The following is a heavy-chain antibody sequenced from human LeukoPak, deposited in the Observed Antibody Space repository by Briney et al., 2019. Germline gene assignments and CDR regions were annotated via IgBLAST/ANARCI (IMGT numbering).Heavy chain of an antibody. CDR2: ISGSSSIT. CDR3: ARSDAFYI. V-gene: IGHV3-48*01. CDR1: GFTFSSYS. J-gene: IGHJ3*02. Sequence: GGSLRLSCAASGFTFSSYSMNWVRQAPGKGLEWVSYISGSSSITYYGDSVKGRFTISRDSATNSLYLQMNSLRAEDTAVYYCARSDAFYIWGQGTMVTVSS.